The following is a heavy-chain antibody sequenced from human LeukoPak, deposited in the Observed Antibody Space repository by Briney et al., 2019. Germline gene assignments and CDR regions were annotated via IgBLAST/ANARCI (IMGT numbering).Heavy chain of an antibody. D-gene: IGHD6-13*01. CDR2: INPSGGST. CDR1: GYTFTIYY. V-gene: IGHV1-46*01. CDR3: AREDLRAAAGHDAFDI. Sequence: ASVKVSCKASGYTFTIYYMHWVRQAPGQGLEWMGIINPSGGSTSYAQKFQGRVTMTRDMSTSTVYMELSSLRSEDTAVYYCAREDLRAAAGHDAFDIWGQGTMVTVSS. J-gene: IGHJ3*02.